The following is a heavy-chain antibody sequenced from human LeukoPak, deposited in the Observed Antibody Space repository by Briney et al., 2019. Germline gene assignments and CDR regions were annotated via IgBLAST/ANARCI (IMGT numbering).Heavy chain of an antibody. CDR3: ASGGYSGYAFDY. Sequence: SETLSLPCTVSGGSISSFYWSWLRQPPGKGLQLIGYIYYSWITRYNPSLKSRVTISVDTSKNQFSLKLSSVTAADTAVYYCASGGYSGYAFDYWGQGILVTVSS. CDR1: GGSISSFY. J-gene: IGHJ4*02. V-gene: IGHV4-59*01. CDR2: IYYSWIT. D-gene: IGHD5-12*01.